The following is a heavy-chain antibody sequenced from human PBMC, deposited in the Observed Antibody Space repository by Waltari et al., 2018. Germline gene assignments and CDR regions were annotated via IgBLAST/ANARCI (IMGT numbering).Heavy chain of an antibody. Sequence: QVQLQESGPGLGRPSETLSLTCTVSGGSIGSYYWSWIRQPAGKGLEWIGRIYTSGSTNYNPSLKSRVTMSVDTSKNQFSLKLSSVTAADTAVYYCARSSLAERTIFGGDIYDWGQGTLVTVSS. CDR2: IYTSGST. V-gene: IGHV4-4*07. CDR1: GGSIGSYY. CDR3: ARSSLAERTIFGGDIYD. D-gene: IGHD3-3*01. J-gene: IGHJ4*02.